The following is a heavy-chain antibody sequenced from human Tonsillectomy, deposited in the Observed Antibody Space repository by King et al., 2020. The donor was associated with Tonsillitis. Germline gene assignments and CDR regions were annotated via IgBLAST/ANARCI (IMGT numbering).Heavy chain of an antibody. V-gene: IGHV1-46*01. CDR3: ARDEGTGDYGQIDD. CDR2: INPSGGST. Sequence: VQLVESGAEVKKPGASVKVSCKASGYTFTNYYMHWVRQAPGQGLEWMGIINPSGGSTTYAQKFQGRVTMTRDTSTRTVYMELSSLRSEDTAVYYCARDEGTGDYGQIDDWGQGTLVTVSS. J-gene: IGHJ4*02. CDR1: GYTFTNYY. D-gene: IGHD4-17*01.